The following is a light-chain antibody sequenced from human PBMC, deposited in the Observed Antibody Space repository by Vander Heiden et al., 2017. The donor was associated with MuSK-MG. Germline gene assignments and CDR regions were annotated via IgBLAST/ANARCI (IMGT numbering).Light chain of an antibody. Sequence: SYVLTQPPSVSVAPGQTARISCTGNNFGRKSVHRYQPEPGQAPVLVVHDDNDWPYGLPGRFSGSKSENTASLTINRVDVGDEADSSCQVCDTCSVSAVFGGATKVTVL. CDR2: DDN. J-gene: IGLJ3*02. CDR3: QVCDTCSVSAV. V-gene: IGLV3-21*02. CDR1: NFGRKS.